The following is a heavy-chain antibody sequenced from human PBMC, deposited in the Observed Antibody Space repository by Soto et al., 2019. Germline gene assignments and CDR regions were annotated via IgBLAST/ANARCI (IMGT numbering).Heavy chain of an antibody. V-gene: IGHV4-34*01. Sequence: PSETLSLTCAVYGGSFSGYYWSWIRQPPGKGLEWIGEINHSGSTNYNPSLKSRVTISVDTSKNQFSLKLSSVTAADTAVYYCARGGSGSGRKNYYYYGMDVWGQGTTVTVSS. CDR1: GGSFSGYY. CDR3: ARGGSGSGRKNYYYYGMDV. D-gene: IGHD3-10*01. CDR2: INHSGST. J-gene: IGHJ6*02.